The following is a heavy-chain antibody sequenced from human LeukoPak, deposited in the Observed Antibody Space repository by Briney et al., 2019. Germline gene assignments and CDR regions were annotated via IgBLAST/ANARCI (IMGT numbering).Heavy chain of an antibody. D-gene: IGHD6-13*01. CDR2: IYYSGST. Sequence: SETLSLTCTVSGGSISSSSYYWGWIRQTPGKGLEWIGSIYYSGSTYHNPSLKSRVTISVDTSKNQFSLKLSSVTAADTAVYYCARHRLYSSPGDYWGQGTLVTVSS. V-gene: IGHV4-39*01. J-gene: IGHJ4*02. CDR3: ARHRLYSSPGDY. CDR1: GGSISSSSYY.